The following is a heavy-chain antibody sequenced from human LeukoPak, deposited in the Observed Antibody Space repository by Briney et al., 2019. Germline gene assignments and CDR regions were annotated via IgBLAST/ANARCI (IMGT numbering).Heavy chain of an antibody. D-gene: IGHD2/OR15-2a*01. CDR1: GFSFSDYN. CDR3: ARAFLALTCWFDY. CDR2: IKQDGSEK. J-gene: IGHJ4*02. Sequence: GGSLRLSCAASGFSFSDYNMSWVRQAPGKGLEWVANIKQDGSEKYYVDSVKGRFTISRDNAKNSLYLQMNSLRAEDTAVYYCARAFLALTCWFDYWGQGTLVTVSS. V-gene: IGHV3-7*01.